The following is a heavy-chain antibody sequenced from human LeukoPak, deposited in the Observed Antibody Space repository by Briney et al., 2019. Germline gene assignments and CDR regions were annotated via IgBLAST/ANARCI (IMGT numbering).Heavy chain of an antibody. J-gene: IGHJ3*02. D-gene: IGHD3-22*01. V-gene: IGHV3-48*03. Sequence: PGGSLRLSCAASGFTFSSYEMNWVRQAPGKGLEWVSYINYNGETTYYADSVKGRFTISRDNAKNSLYLQMNSLRAEDTAVYYCAREDPDSRDAFDIWGQGTMVTVSS. CDR3: AREDPDSRDAFDI. CDR1: GFTFSSYE. CDR2: INYNGETT.